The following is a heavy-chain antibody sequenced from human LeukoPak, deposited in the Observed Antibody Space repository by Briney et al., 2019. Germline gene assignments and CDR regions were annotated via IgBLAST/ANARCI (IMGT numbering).Heavy chain of an antibody. Sequence: SETLSLTCTVSGDSISPYHWGWIRQPPGKGLEWIGYIYYSGSTTYNPSLKSRVTISVDTSKNQFALKLSSVTAADTAVYYCARDKQPGDYWGQGTLVTVSS. CDR2: IYYSGST. D-gene: IGHD5-18*01. J-gene: IGHJ4*02. CDR1: GDSISPYH. V-gene: IGHV4-59*13. CDR3: ARDKQPGDY.